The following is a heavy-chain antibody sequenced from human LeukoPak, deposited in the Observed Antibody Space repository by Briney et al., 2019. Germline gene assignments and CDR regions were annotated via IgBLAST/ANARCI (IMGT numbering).Heavy chain of an antibody. D-gene: IGHD4-17*01. CDR2: INSDGSST. Sequence: PGRSLRLSCAASGFTFSSCWMHWVRQAPGKGLVWVSRINSDGSSTSYADSVKGRFTISRDNAKNTLYLQMNSLRAEDTAVYYCARDSKRRPYGDYLGYDAFDIWGQGTMVTVSS. CDR3: ARDSKRRPYGDYLGYDAFDI. V-gene: IGHV3-74*01. J-gene: IGHJ3*02. CDR1: GFTFSSCW.